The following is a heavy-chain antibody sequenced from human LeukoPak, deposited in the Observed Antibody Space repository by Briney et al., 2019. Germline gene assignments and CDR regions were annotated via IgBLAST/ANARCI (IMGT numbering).Heavy chain of an antibody. D-gene: IGHD3-22*01. CDR1: GGSFSGYY. CDR3: ARDGGGSGYPYYYYGMDV. J-gene: IGHJ6*02. CDR2: INHSGST. V-gene: IGHV4-34*01. Sequence: SETLSLTCAVYGGSFSGYYWSWIRQPPGKGLEWIGEINHSGSTNYNPSLKSRVTISVDTSKNQFSLKLSSVTAADTAVYYCARDGGGSGYPYYYYGMDVWGQGTTVTVSS.